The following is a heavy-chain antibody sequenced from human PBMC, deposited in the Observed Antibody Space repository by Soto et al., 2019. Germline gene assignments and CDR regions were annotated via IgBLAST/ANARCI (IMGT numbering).Heavy chain of an antibody. J-gene: IGHJ6*03. CDR2: IDKVGTDS. V-gene: IGHV3-74*01. CDR3: ARGWFGPDV. CDR1: EFTFSGRS. Sequence: EVQLVESGGGLVQPGGSLRLSCAASEFTFSGRSVHWVRQAPGKGLVWVSGIDKVGTDSTYADSVRGRFTSSRDNAKNTVYLQMNSLRVEGTAVYYCARGWFGPDVWGKGTTVTVSS. D-gene: IGHD3-10*01.